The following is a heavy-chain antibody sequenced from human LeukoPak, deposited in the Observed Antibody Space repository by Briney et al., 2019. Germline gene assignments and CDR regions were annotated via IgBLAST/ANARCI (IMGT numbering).Heavy chain of an antibody. V-gene: IGHV4-31*03. CDR1: GGSISSGGYF. J-gene: IGHJ4*02. CDR3: ARAVPGRSYFDY. Sequence: PSETLSLTCTVSGGSISSGGYFWSWIRQHPGKGLEWIGYIYYSGSTYYNPSLKSRVTISLDTSKNQFSLRLSSVTAADTAVYYCARAVPGRSYFDYWGQGTLVTVSS. CDR2: IYYSGST.